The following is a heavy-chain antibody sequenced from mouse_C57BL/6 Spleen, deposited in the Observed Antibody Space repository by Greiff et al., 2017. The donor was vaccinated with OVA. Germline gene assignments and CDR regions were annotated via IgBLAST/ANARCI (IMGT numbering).Heavy chain of an antibody. CDR2: ISYDGSN. V-gene: IGHV3-6*01. Sequence: VQLQQSGPGLVKPSQSLSLTCSVTGYSITSGYYWNWIRQFPGNKLEWMGYISYDGSNNYNPSLKNRISITRATSKNQFFLKLNSVTTEDTATYYCARVGPLDYWGQGTTLTVSS. D-gene: IGHD4-1*01. CDR3: ARVGPLDY. CDR1: GYSITSGYY. J-gene: IGHJ2*01.